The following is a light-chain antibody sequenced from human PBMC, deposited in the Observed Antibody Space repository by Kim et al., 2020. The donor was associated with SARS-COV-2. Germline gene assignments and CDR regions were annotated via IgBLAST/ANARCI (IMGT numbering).Light chain of an antibody. CDR2: ADN. J-gene: IGLJ3*02. V-gene: IGLV1-44*01. Sequence: GQRFTISCSGSTSNIGTNTVNWYQQLPGSAPRLLIHADNRRPSGVTARFSGSKSGTSASLAISGLESEDESDYYCETWDDSLNGPVFGGGTQLTVL. CDR1: TSNIGTNT. CDR3: ETWDDSLNGPV.